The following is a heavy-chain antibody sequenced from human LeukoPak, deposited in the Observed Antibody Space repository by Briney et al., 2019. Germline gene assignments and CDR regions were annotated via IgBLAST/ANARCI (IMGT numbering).Heavy chain of an antibody. CDR2: IYYSGST. CDR3: ATQTNYYDSSGPDRLGY. V-gene: IGHV4-39*01. J-gene: IGHJ4*02. D-gene: IGHD3-22*01. CDR1: GGSISSSSYY. Sequence: SETLSLTCTVSGGSISSSSYYWGWIRQPPGKGLEWIGSIYYSGSTYYNPSLKSRVTISVDTSKNQFSLKLSSVTAADTAVYYCATQTNYYDSSGPDRLGYWGQGTLVTVSS.